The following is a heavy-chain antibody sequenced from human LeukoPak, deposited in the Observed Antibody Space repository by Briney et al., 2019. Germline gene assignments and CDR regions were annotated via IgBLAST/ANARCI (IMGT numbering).Heavy chain of an antibody. CDR2: IYSGGYT. V-gene: IGHV3-53*01. D-gene: IGHD6-13*01. Sequence: EGSLRLSCAVSGFTVSSNYMSWVRQAPGKGLEWVSIIYSGGYTFYADFVKGRFTISRDNSKNTLYLQMNSLRAEDTAVYYCARTAAGTFFDYWGQGTLVTVSS. CDR3: ARTAAGTFFDY. CDR1: GFTVSSNY. J-gene: IGHJ4*02.